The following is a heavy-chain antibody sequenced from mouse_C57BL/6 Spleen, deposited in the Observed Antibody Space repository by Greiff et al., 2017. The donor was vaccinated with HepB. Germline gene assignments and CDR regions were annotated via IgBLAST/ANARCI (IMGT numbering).Heavy chain of an antibody. V-gene: IGHV1-81*01. CDR3: ARAGSYYAMDY. J-gene: IGHJ4*01. CDR2: IYPRSGNT. Sequence: QVQLQQSGAELARPGASVKLSCKASGYTFTSYGISWVKQRTGQGLEWIGEIYPRSGNTYYNEKFKGKATLTADKSSSTAYMELRSLTSEDAAVYFCARAGSYYAMDYWGQGTSVTVSS. CDR1: GYTFTSYG.